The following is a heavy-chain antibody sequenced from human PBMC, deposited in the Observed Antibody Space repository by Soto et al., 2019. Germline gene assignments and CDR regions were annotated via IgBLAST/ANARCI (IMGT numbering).Heavy chain of an antibody. D-gene: IGHD3-9*01. CDR1: GFTFGDYA. J-gene: IGHJ6*03. CDR2: IRSKAYGGTT. Sequence: SLRLSCTASGFTFGDYAMSWFRQAPGKGLEWVGFIRSKAYGGTTEYAAFVKGRFTISKDDSKSIAYLQMNSLKTEDTAVYYCTRVPPLYRTDYDILTGPANYYMDVWGKGTTVTVSS. V-gene: IGHV3-49*03. CDR3: TRVPPLYRTDYDILTGPANYYMDV.